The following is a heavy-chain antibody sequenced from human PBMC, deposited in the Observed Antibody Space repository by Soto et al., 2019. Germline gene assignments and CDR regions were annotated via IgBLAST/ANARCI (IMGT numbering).Heavy chain of an antibody. Sequence: GGSLRLSCAASGFTFSSYAMHWVRQAPGKGLEWVAVISYDGSNKYYADSVKGRFTISRDNSKNTLYLQMNSLRAEDTAVYYCARDLRGAALDYWGQGTVVTVSS. V-gene: IGHV3-30-3*01. CDR3: ARDLRGAALDY. CDR1: GFTFSSYA. CDR2: ISYDGSNK. J-gene: IGHJ4*02. D-gene: IGHD3-16*01.